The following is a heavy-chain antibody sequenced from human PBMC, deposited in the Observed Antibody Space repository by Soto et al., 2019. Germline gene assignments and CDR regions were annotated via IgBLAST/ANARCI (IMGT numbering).Heavy chain of an antibody. Sequence: GGSLRLSCAASGFTFSSYAMSWVRQAPGKGLEWVSAISGSGGSTYYADSVKGRFTISRDNSKNSLYLQMNSLRTEDTALYYCAKAEYSYGPIDYRGQGTLVTVSS. CDR2: ISGSGGST. D-gene: IGHD5-18*01. CDR1: GFTFSSYA. CDR3: AKAEYSYGPIDY. J-gene: IGHJ4*02. V-gene: IGHV3-23*01.